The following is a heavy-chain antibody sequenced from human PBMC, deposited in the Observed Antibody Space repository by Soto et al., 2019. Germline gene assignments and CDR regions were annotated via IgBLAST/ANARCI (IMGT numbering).Heavy chain of an antibody. CDR2: MNPNSGNT. D-gene: IGHD3-3*01. CDR1: VYTFTSYD. J-gene: IGHJ5*02. Sequence: ASVKVSCKASVYTFTSYDINWVRQATGQGLEWMGWMNPNSGNTGYAQKFQGRVTMTRNTSISTAYMELSSLRSEDTAVYYCARGDYDFWSGYTGNNWFDPWGQGTLVTVSS. CDR3: ARGDYDFWSGYTGNNWFDP. V-gene: IGHV1-8*01.